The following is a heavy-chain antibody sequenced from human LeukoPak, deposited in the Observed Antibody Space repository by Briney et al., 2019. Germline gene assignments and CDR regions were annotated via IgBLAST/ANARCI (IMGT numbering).Heavy chain of an antibody. CDR1: GGSFSGYY. D-gene: IGHD3-22*01. Sequence: ASETLSLTCAVYGGSFSGYYWSWIRQPPGKGLEWIGEINHSGSTNYNPSLKSRVTISVDTSKNQFSLKLSSVTAADTALYYFAMYYYDSSGYYFDYWGQGTLVTVSS. J-gene: IGHJ4*02. CDR2: INHSGST. V-gene: IGHV4-34*01. CDR3: AMYYYDSSGYYFDY.